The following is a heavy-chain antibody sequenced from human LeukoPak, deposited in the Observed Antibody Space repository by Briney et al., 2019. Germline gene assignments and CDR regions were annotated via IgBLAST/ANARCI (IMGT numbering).Heavy chain of an antibody. CDR3: AKAAVYSVNWTPFDD. Sequence: GGSLRLSCSASGFPFSIYGMHWVRQAPGKGLEWVALFSADGINIYYADSVKGRFTISRDNSKNMLYLQMNSLRAEDTAVYYCAKAAVYSVNWTPFDDWGLGTFVTVSS. J-gene: IGHJ4*02. CDR1: GFPFSIYG. V-gene: IGHV3-30*18. CDR2: FSADGINI. D-gene: IGHD1-1*01.